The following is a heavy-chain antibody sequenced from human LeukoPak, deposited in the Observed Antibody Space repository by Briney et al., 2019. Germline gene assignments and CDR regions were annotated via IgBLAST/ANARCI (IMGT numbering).Heavy chain of an antibody. CDR1: GFTFNTYS. CDR2: ISDRGSYI. Sequence: GGSLRLSCTASGFTFNTYSMNWARQAPGKGLEWVASISDRGSYIYYTDSVKGRFTITRDNAKNSLYLQMNSLRAEDTAVYYCAREVSAGNYFDYWGQGTLVTVYS. J-gene: IGHJ4*02. CDR3: AREVSAGNYFDY. D-gene: IGHD6-25*01. V-gene: IGHV3-21*01.